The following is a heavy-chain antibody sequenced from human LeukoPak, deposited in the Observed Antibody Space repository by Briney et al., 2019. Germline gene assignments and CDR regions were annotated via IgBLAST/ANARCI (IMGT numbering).Heavy chain of an antibody. CDR1: GGSISSGDYY. V-gene: IGHV4-30-4*01. Sequence: PSQTLSLTCTVSGGSISSGDYYWSWIRQPPGKGLEWIGYIYYSGGTYYNPSLKSRVTISVDTSKNQFSLKLSSVTAADTAVYYCARDGQDYYLDYWGQGTLVTVSS. D-gene: IGHD3-10*01. CDR2: IYYSGGT. J-gene: IGHJ4*02. CDR3: ARDGQDYYLDY.